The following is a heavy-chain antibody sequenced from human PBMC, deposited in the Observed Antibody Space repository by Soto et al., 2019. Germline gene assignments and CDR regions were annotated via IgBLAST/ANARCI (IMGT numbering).Heavy chain of an antibody. CDR3: AREVAAAGTEVDP. Sequence: GASVKVSCKASGYTFTSYDIYWVRQATGQGLEWMGWLNPNTGNSGYAQKFQGRITVTSDTSINTVHMELSSLRSEDTAVYYCAREVAAAGTEVDPWGQGTLVTVSS. J-gene: IGHJ5*02. D-gene: IGHD6-13*01. CDR2: LNPNTGNS. CDR1: GYTFTSYD. V-gene: IGHV1-8*01.